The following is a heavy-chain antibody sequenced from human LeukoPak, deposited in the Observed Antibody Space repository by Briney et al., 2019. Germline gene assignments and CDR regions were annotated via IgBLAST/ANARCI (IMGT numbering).Heavy chain of an antibody. D-gene: IGHD6-19*01. CDR2: ISGNGGST. CDR3: AKDLAVAGV. Sequence: GESLRLSCAASGFTFSSYTMSWVHQAPGKGLACVSTISGNGGSTYYADSVKGRFTISRDNSKNTLYLQMNSLRADDTAVYYCAKDLAVAGVWGQGTLVTVSS. V-gene: IGHV3-23*01. J-gene: IGHJ4*02. CDR1: GFTFSSYT.